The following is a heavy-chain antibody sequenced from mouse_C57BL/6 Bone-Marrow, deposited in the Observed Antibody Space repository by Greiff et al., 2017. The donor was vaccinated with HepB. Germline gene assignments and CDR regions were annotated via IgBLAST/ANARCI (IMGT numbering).Heavy chain of an antibody. J-gene: IGHJ3*01. CDR1: GYTFTSYW. D-gene: IGHD2-4*01. CDR3: ARGDDYDDGRAWFAY. CDR2: IYPGSGST. Sequence: QVQLQQPGAELVKPGASVKMSCKASGYTFTSYWITWVKQRPGQGLEWIGDIYPGSGSTNYNEKFKSKATLTVDTSSSTAYMQLSSQTSEDSAVYYCARGDDYDDGRAWFAYWGQGTLVTVSA. V-gene: IGHV1-55*01.